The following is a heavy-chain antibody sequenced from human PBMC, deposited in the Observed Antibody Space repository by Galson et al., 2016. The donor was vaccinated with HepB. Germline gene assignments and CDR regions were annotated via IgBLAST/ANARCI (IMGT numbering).Heavy chain of an antibody. Sequence: SVKVSCKASGFRFTGYFMHWVRQAPGQGLEWMGWINPDTSVTDYAQNFQGRFTITRDTSLSTRYMELSSLKSDDTAGYLGARACSKSNCFYVAFAIWGKGTMVTVSS. D-gene: IGHD7-27*01. V-gene: IGHV1-2*02. CDR3: ARACSKSNCFYVAFAI. CDR2: INPDTSVT. CDR1: GFRFTGYF. J-gene: IGHJ3*02.